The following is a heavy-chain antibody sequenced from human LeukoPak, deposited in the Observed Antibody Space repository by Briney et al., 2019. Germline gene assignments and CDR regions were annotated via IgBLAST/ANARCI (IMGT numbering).Heavy chain of an antibody. Sequence: PGGSLRLSCAASGFTFSSYSMNWVRQAPGKGLEWVSYISSSSSTIYYADSVKGRFTTSRDNSKNTLFLQMNSLRAEDTAIYYCAKYGPQDSGSSHFDYWGQGALVTVSS. CDR1: GFTFSSYS. J-gene: IGHJ4*02. V-gene: IGHV3-48*01. D-gene: IGHD1-26*01. CDR3: AKYGPQDSGSSHFDY. CDR2: ISSSSSTI.